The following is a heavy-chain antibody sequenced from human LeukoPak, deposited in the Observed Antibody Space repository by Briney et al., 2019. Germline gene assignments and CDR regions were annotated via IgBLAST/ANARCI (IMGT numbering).Heavy chain of an antibody. CDR3: ARVPVPDILTGYYKGRRYYYYMDV. J-gene: IGHJ6*03. CDR2: IYHSGST. V-gene: IGHV4-38-2*02. Sequence: PSETLSLTCTVSGYSISSGYYWGWIRQPPGKGLEWIGSIYHSGSTYYNPSLKSRVTISVDTSKNQFSLKLSSVTAADTAVYYFARVPVPDILTGYYKGRRYYYYMDVWGKGTTVTVSS. D-gene: IGHD3-9*01. CDR1: GYSISSGYY.